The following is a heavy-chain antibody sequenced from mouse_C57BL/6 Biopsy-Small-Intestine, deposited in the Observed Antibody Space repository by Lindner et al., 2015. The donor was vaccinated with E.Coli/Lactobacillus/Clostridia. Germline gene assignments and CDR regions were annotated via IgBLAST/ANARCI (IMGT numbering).Heavy chain of an antibody. CDR1: GFSFNTYA. CDR2: IRSKSNNYAT. D-gene: IGHD2-14*01. Sequence: VQLRESGGGLVQPKGSLKLSCAASGFSFNTYAMNWVRQAPGKGLEWVARIRSKSNNYATYYADSVKDRFTISRDDSESMLYLQMNNLKTEDTAMYYCVRHWYGFAYWGQGTLVTVSA. J-gene: IGHJ3*01. CDR3: VRHWYGFAY. V-gene: IGHV10-1*01.